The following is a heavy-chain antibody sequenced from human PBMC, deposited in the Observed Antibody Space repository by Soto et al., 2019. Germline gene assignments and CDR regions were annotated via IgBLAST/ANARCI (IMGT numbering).Heavy chain of an antibody. CDR3: ARRMREAGNYYGMDV. J-gene: IGHJ6*02. Sequence: GESLTICCKGSGYTLANYWIGWVRQMTEKGLEWMGIIYPGDSDSRYSPSFQGQVRISADKSISTAYLQWSSLKASDTAMYYCARRMREAGNYYGMDVWGQGTTVTVSS. V-gene: IGHV5-51*01. D-gene: IGHD6-13*01. CDR2: IYPGDSDS. CDR1: GYTLANYW.